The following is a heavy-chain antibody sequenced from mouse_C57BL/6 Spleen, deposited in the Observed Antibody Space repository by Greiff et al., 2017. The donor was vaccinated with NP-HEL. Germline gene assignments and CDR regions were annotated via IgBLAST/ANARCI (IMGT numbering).Heavy chain of an antibody. CDR3: ARSHYYGSSHWYFDV. J-gene: IGHJ1*03. CDR1: GFTFSDYG. Sequence: EVQVVESGGGLVKPGGSLKLSCAASGFTFSDYGMHWVRQAPEKGLEWVAYISSGSSTIYYADTVKGRFTISRDNAKNTLFLQMTSLRSEDTAMYYCARSHYYGSSHWYFDVWGTGTTVTVSS. V-gene: IGHV5-17*01. CDR2: ISSGSSTI. D-gene: IGHD1-1*01.